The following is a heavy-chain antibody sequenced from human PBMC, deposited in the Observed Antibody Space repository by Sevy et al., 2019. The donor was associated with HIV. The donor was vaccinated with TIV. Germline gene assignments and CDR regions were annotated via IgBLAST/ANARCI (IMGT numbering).Heavy chain of an antibody. V-gene: IGHV3-30*04. CDR2: ISYDGSNK. CDR1: GFTFINHA. Sequence: GGSLRLSCAASGFTFINHAMHWVRQAPGKGLEWVTVISYDGSNKYYADSVKGRFTISRDTSKSTVYLQMDSLRAEDTAVYYCARDLNSGYANYDCYGMDVWGQGTMVTVSS. D-gene: IGHD5-12*01. J-gene: IGHJ6*02. CDR3: ARDLNSGYANYDCYGMDV.